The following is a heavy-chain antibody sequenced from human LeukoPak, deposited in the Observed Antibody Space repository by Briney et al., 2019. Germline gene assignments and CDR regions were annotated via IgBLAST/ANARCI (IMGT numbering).Heavy chain of an antibody. CDR2: VYYSGST. Sequence: SETLSLTCTVSGGSISSGSYYWGYIRQPPQKGLEWIGSVYYSGSTYYNPSLKSRVTISVDTSKSQFSLKLSSVTAADTAVYYCARQGLWELPTFDSWGQGTLVSVSS. CDR1: GGSISSGSYY. V-gene: IGHV4-39*01. D-gene: IGHD1-26*01. J-gene: IGHJ4*02. CDR3: ARQGLWELPTFDS.